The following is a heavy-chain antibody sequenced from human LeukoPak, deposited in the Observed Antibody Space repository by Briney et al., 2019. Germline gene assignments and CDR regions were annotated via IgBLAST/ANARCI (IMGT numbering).Heavy chain of an antibody. CDR1: GYRFTGYY. J-gene: IGHJ4*02. CDR3: GSYASGYNWLKV. Sequence: ASVKVSCKASGYRFTGYYIHWARQAPGQGLEWMGWINPNSGGTNYAQKFQGRVTMTRDTSVSTAYMEVSRLRSDDTAVYYCGSYASGYNWLKVWGQGTPVTVSS. V-gene: IGHV1-2*02. D-gene: IGHD3-10*01. CDR2: INPNSGGT.